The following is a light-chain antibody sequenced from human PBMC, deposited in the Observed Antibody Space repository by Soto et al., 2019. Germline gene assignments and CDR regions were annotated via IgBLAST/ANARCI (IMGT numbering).Light chain of an antibody. CDR3: QQYNSWPPIT. Sequence: AIRMTQSPSSFSASTGDRVTITCRASQGISSYLAWYQQKPGKAPKLLIYAASTLQSGVPSRFSGSGSGTEYTLTISSLQSEDFAVYYCQQYNSWPPITFGQGTRLEI. CDR2: AAS. V-gene: IGKV1-8*01. CDR1: QGISSY. J-gene: IGKJ5*01.